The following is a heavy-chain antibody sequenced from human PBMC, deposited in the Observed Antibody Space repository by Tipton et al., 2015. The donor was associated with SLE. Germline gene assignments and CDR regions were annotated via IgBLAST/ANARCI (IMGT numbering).Heavy chain of an antibody. Sequence: SLRLSCAASGFNVSSNYMNWVRQAPGKGLEWVSSISSSIIYIYYADSVKGRFTISRDNAKNSLYLQMNSLRAEDTAVYYCARTGYYDSSADYWGQGTLVTVSS. J-gene: IGHJ4*02. D-gene: IGHD3-22*01. CDR3: ARTGYYDSSADY. CDR1: GFNVSSNY. V-gene: IGHV3-21*01. CDR2: ISSSIIYI.